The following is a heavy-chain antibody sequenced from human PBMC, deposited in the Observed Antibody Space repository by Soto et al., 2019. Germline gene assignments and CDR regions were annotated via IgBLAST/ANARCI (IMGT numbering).Heavy chain of an antibody. CDR3: ARPRGIAPAVWYFDL. D-gene: IGHD6-13*01. J-gene: IGHJ2*01. CDR1: GGSISSHY. CDR2: IYYSGIT. V-gene: IGHV4-59*08. Sequence: QVQLQESGPGLVKPSETLSLTCTVSGGSISSHYWSWIRQPPGRGLEWIGFIYYSGITDSNPPLKSRVTISLATSKNQLSLRLSSVTAADTAVYYCARPRGIAPAVWYFDLWGRGTLVTVSS.